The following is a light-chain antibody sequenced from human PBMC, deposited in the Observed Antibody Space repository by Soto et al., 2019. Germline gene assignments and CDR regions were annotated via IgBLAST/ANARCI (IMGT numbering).Light chain of an antibody. Sequence: QSVLTQPPSASETPGQRVTIACSGSSSNIGSNTVNWYQQLPGTAPKLLMSGNNQRPSGVPDRFSGSKSGTSASLAISGLQSEDEADYFCATWDDSLNGYVFGTGTKLTVL. CDR1: SSNIGSNT. J-gene: IGLJ1*01. CDR3: ATWDDSLNGYV. V-gene: IGLV1-44*01. CDR2: GNN.